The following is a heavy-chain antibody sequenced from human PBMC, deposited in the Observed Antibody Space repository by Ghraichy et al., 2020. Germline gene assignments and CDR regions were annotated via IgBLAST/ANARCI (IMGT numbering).Heavy chain of an antibody. V-gene: IGHV3-23*01. CDR2: ISNSGGST. CDR1: GFTFSSYA. Sequence: GGSLRLSCAASGFTFSSYAMSWVRQAPGKGLEWVSTISNSGGSTYYADSVKGRFTISRDNPQNTLNLQMNSLRAEDTATYYCAKDIGIQQTHFHYYGMDVWGQGTTVTVSS. CDR3: AKDIGIQQTHFHYYGMDV. J-gene: IGHJ6*02. D-gene: IGHD5-18*01.